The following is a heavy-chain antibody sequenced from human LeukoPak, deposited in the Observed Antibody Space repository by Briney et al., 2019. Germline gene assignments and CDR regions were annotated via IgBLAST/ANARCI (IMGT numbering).Heavy chain of an antibody. D-gene: IGHD5-18*01. J-gene: IGHJ4*02. CDR2: IYSSGST. Sequence: SETLSLTCTVSGGSISSYYWSWIRQPAGKGLEWIGRIYSSGSTNYNPSLKSRVTMSVDTTKNLFSLKLTSVTAADTAVYYCAGYSYGRFDYWGQGTLVTVSS. CDR3: AGYSYGRFDY. CDR1: GGSISSYY. V-gene: IGHV4-4*07.